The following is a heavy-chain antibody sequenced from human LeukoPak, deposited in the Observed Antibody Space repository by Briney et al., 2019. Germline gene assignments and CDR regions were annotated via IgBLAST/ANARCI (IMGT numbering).Heavy chain of an antibody. J-gene: IGHJ4*02. Sequence: GGSLRLSCAASGFTFSTYGMHWVRPAPGKGLEYVSGIGPGGDNTYYAKSVKGRFTISRDDSKHMLYLQMDSLRSDDMAVYYCARGAQLTDYWGQGTLVTVSS. D-gene: IGHD6-13*01. CDR3: ARGAQLTDY. CDR2: IGPGGDNT. V-gene: IGHV3-64*01. CDR1: GFTFSTYG.